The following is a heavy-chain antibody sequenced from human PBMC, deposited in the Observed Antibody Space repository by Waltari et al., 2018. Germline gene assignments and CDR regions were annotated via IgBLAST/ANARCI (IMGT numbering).Heavy chain of an antibody. CDR2: IYCSGSP. D-gene: IGHD2-8*01. J-gene: IGHJ2*01. V-gene: IGHV4-39*01. CDR3: ARHPAMTIMLWYFDL. CDR1: GGSISSSSYY. Sequence: QLQLQESGPGLVKPSETLSLTCTVSGGSISSSSYYWGWIRQPPGKGLEWIGSIYCSGSPYYNPSLKSRVTISVDTSKNQFSLKLSSVTAADTAVYYCARHPAMTIMLWYFDLWGRGTLVTVSS.